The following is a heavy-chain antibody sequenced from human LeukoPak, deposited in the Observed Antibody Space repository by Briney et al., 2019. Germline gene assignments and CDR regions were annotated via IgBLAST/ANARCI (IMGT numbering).Heavy chain of an antibody. J-gene: IGHJ3*02. CDR1: GFTFNNYW. V-gene: IGHV3-23*01. CDR2: ISGSGGST. CDR3: AKGIAAAGRDAFDI. Sequence: GGPLRLSCAASGFTFNNYWMSWVRQAPGKGLEWVSAISGSGGSTYYADSVKGRFTISRDNSKNTLYLQMNSLRAEDTAVYYCAKGIAAAGRDAFDIWGQGTMVTVSS. D-gene: IGHD6-13*01.